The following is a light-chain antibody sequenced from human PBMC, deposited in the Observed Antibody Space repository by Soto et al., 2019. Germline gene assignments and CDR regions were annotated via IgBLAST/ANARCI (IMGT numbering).Light chain of an antibody. V-gene: IGKV1-33*01. Sequence: DIQMTPSPSSLSASVVDRVTITCQASQNINNYLNWYQQKPGRAPKLLIYDASNLEAGVPSRFRGSGSGTDFTLTISSLQPEDFATYYCQQLNSYPPTFGQGTRLEIK. CDR3: QQLNSYPPT. CDR1: QNINNY. CDR2: DAS. J-gene: IGKJ5*01.